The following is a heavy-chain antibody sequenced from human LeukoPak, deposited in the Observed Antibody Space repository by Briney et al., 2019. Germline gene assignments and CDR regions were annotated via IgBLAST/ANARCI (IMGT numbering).Heavy chain of an antibody. J-gene: IGHJ4*02. Sequence: SETLSLTCAVYGGSFSGYYWSWIRQPPGKGLEWIGEINHRGSTNYNPSLKSRVTVSLDTSKNQFSLKLSSVTAADTAVYYCARGGGNSGYVDYWGQGTLVTVSS. CDR1: GGSFSGYY. V-gene: IGHV4-34*01. D-gene: IGHD4-23*01. CDR2: INHRGST. CDR3: ARGGGNSGYVDY.